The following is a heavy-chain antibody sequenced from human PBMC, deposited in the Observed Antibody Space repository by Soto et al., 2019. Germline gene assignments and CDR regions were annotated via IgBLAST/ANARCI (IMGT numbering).Heavy chain of an antibody. Sequence: EVQLVESGGGLVQPGGSLRLSCAASGFTFSSYWMHWVRQAPGKGLVWVSRINSDGSSTSYADSVKGRFTISRDNAKKPLYRQMNSLRAEDTAVYYCARGGSLNWYFDLWGRGTLVTVSS. J-gene: IGHJ2*01. CDR3: ARGGSLNWYFDL. D-gene: IGHD1-26*01. CDR2: INSDGSST. CDR1: GFTFSSYW. V-gene: IGHV3-74*01.